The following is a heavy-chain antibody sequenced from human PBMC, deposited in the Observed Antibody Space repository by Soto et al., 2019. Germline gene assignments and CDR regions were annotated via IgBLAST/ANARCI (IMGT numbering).Heavy chain of an antibody. Sequence: ASVKVSCKASGYTFTSYGISWVRQAPGQGLEWMGWISAYNGNTNYAQKLQGRVTMTTDTSTSTAYMELRSLRSDDTAVYYCARGAYYVSSGYYPVLVYYFDYWGQGTLVTVSS. D-gene: IGHD3-22*01. CDR2: ISAYNGNT. CDR3: ARGAYYVSSGYYPVLVYYFDY. CDR1: GYTFTSYG. J-gene: IGHJ4*02. V-gene: IGHV1-18*04.